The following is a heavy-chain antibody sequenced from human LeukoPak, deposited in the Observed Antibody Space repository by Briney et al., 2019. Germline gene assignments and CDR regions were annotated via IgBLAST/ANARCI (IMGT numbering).Heavy chain of an antibody. CDR2: ISTSGSHI. D-gene: IGHD3-10*01. CDR1: GFTFSDYY. CDR3: GRVGTYGCY. Sequence: GGSLSLPCAASGFTFSDYYMSWIRQAPGEGLEWVSYISTSGSHIYDADSLKGRFIISRDNAKNSLNLQMNSLRDDDRAVYYCGRVGTYGCYWGQGTLVTVSS. V-gene: IGHV3-11*01. J-gene: IGHJ4*02.